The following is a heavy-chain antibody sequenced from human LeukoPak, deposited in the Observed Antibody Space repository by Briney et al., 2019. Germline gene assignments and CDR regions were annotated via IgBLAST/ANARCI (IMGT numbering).Heavy chain of an antibody. V-gene: IGHV7-4-1*02. Sequence: ASVKVSCKASGYTFSSYAMNWVRQAPRQGIEWMGWSNTNTGNPTYAQGFTRRFVFSLDTSVSTAYWQISSLKAEETAVFYCARDGPNGIVGATTIDYRGQGTMVTVPS. D-gene: IGHD1-26*01. J-gene: IGHJ4*02. CDR2: SNTNTGNP. CDR1: GYTFSSYA. CDR3: ARDGPNGIVGATTIDY.